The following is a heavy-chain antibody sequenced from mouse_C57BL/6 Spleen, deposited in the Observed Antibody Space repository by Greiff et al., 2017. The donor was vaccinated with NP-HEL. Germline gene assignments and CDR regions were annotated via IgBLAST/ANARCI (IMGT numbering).Heavy chain of an antibody. CDR1: GYAFSSSW. J-gene: IGHJ3*01. Sequence: VQLQQSGPELVKPGASVKISCKASGYAFSSSWMNWVKQRPGKGLEWIGRIYPGDGDTNYNGKFKGKATLTADKSSSTAYMQLSSLTSEDSAVYFWARSGDGYYFPWFAYWGQGTLVTVSA. CDR3: ARSGDGYYFPWFAY. D-gene: IGHD2-3*01. V-gene: IGHV1-82*01. CDR2: IYPGDGDT.